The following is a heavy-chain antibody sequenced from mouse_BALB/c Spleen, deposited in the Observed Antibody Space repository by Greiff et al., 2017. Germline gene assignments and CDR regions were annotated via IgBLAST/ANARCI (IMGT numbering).Heavy chain of an antibody. D-gene: IGHD1-1*01. CDR1: GFTFSSYA. V-gene: IGHV5-6-5*01. CDR2: ISSGGST. J-gene: IGHJ4*01. CDR3: ANDYYGSSYRAMDY. Sequence: EVMLVESGGGLVKPGGSLKLSCAASGFTFSSYAMSWVRQTPEKRLEWVASISSGGSTYYPDSVKGRFTISRDNARNILYLQMSSLRSEDTAMYYCANDYYGSSYRAMDYWGQGTSVTVSS.